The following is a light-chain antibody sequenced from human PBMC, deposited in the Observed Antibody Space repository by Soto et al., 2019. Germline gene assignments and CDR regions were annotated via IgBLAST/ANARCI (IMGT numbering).Light chain of an antibody. CDR1: QSISSN. Sequence: EIVMTQSPATLSVSPCERATLSSSASQSISSNLAWYQQKPGQPPRLLIYDASTRATGVPARFGGSGSGTEFTLTISGLQSEDFAVYYCQQYGDWPPDTFGQGTKVDIK. J-gene: IGKJ2*01. V-gene: IGKV3-15*01. CDR2: DAS. CDR3: QQYGDWPPDT.